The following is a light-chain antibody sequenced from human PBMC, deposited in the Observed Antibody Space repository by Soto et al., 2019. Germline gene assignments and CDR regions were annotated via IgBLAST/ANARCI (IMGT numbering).Light chain of an antibody. CDR2: DDN. Sequence: NFMLTQPHSVSESPGKTVTISCTRSSGSIASNYVQWYQQRPGSAPTSVIYDDNQRPSGVPDRFSGSIDSSSNSASLTISGLKTEDEADYYCHSYDSDNVIFGGGTKATVL. J-gene: IGLJ2*01. CDR3: HSYDSDNVI. CDR1: SGSIASNY. V-gene: IGLV6-57*04.